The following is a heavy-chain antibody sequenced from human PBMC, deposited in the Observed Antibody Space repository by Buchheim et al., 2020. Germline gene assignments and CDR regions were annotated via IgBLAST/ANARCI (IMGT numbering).Heavy chain of an antibody. D-gene: IGHD4-17*01. Sequence: EVQLVQSGGGLVKPGGSLRLSCAVSGLTFTSAWMTWVRQAPGKGLEWVGRIKSKTDGGTAVYAAPVKGRFTISRDDSNNTLYLQMSSLRTEDTAVYYCTTGGGTYAYYYGIDVWGQGTT. J-gene: IGHJ6*02. CDR3: TTGGGTYAYYYGIDV. V-gene: IGHV3-15*01. CDR2: IKSKTDGGTA. CDR1: GLTFTSAW.